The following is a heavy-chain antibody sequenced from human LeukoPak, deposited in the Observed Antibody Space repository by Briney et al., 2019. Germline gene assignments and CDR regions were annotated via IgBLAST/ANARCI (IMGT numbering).Heavy chain of an antibody. CDR3: ATGVFCATTTCPGYQHFYYFMDV. Sequence: ASVKVSCKVSGFTLAGLSMHWVRQGPGKGLEWVGGFDRKNGDTIYAQRFRGRVTLTEDTSTGTAYMDLSSLSADDTAVYYCATGVFCATTTCPGYQHFYYFMDVWGKGTTVTVSS. J-gene: IGHJ6*03. V-gene: IGHV1-24*01. CDR1: GFTLAGLS. D-gene: IGHD2-2*01. CDR2: FDRKNGDT.